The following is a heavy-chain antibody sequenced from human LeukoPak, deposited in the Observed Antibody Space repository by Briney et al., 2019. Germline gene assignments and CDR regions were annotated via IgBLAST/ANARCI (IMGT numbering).Heavy chain of an antibody. CDR2: VDHTGST. CDR3: ARDVSGSYYADY. Sequence: PSETLSLTCSVSDDSITMYYWTWIRQPPGKGLEWIGYVDHTGSTNFNPSLNGRISISRDTSKNLFSLKLSSVTAADTAVYYCARDVSGSYYADYWGQGTLVTVSS. J-gene: IGHJ4*02. D-gene: IGHD1-26*01. V-gene: IGHV4-4*08. CDR1: DDSITMYY.